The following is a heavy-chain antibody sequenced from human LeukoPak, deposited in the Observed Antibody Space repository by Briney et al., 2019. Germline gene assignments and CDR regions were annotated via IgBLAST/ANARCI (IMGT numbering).Heavy chain of an antibody. CDR1: GFTFSSYG. J-gene: IGHJ4*02. CDR2: ISYDGSNK. Sequence: GGSLRLSCAASGFTFSSYGMHWVRQAPGKGLEWVAVISYDGSNKYYADSVKGRFTISRDNSKNTLYLQMNSLRAEDTAVYYCAKARDGFIDYWGQGTLVTVSS. CDR3: AKARDGFIDY. V-gene: IGHV3-30*18. D-gene: IGHD2-2*03.